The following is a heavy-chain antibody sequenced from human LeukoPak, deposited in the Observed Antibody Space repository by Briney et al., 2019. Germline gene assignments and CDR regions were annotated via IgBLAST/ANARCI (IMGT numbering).Heavy chain of an antibody. D-gene: IGHD1-26*01. J-gene: IGHJ4*02. Sequence: PGGSLRLSCAASGFTFTSYWMHWVRQVPGKGLVWVSRINIDGTNTRYADSVKGRFTISRDNTKNTLYLQMSSLRADDTAVYYCARDQAQWELLSPPDYWGQGTLVTVSS. CDR1: GFTFTSYW. CDR2: INIDGTNT. CDR3: ARDQAQWELLSPPDY. V-gene: IGHV3-74*01.